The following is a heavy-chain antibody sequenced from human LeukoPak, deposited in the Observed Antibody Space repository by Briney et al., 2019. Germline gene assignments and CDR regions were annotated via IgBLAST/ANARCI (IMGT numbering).Heavy chain of an antibody. CDR3: AKCVSSRHPPHLAY. CDR1: GFSFSSYR. D-gene: IGHD6-13*01. CDR2: ISYDGNNK. Sequence: GRSLRLSCTSSGFSFSSYRMHWVRKAPGKGLEWVAVISYDGNNKYYAESVKGRFTISRDNPKNTLYLQMNSLRAEDTAVYYCAKCVSSRHPPHLAYWGQGSLITVSS. V-gene: IGHV3-30*18. J-gene: IGHJ4*02.